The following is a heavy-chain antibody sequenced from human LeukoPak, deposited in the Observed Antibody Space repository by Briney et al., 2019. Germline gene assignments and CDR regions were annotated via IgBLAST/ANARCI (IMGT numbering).Heavy chain of an antibody. CDR1: GGSISSGGYY. Sequence: PSQTPSLTCTVSGGSISSGGYYWSWIRQHPGKGLEWIGYIYYSGSTYYNPSLKSRVTISVDTSKNQFSLKLSSVTAADTAVYYCARGSSIVVVPPGPWGQGTLVTVSS. CDR3: ARGSSIVVVPPGP. CDR2: IYYSGST. J-gene: IGHJ5*02. D-gene: IGHD2-2*01. V-gene: IGHV4-31*03.